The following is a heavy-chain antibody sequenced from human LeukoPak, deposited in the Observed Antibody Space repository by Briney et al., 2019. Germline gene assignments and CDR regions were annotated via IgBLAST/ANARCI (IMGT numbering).Heavy chain of an antibody. D-gene: IGHD1-26*01. CDR1: GDSISSYY. Sequence: PSETLSLTCTVSGDSISSYYWIWIRQPPGKGLEWIGYIYYTGSTNYNPSLKSRVTISVDTSKNQFSLKLSSVTAADTAVYYCARQEAVGATQYFQHWGQGTLVTVSS. J-gene: IGHJ1*01. CDR3: ARQEAVGATQYFQH. V-gene: IGHV4-59*08. CDR2: IYYTGST.